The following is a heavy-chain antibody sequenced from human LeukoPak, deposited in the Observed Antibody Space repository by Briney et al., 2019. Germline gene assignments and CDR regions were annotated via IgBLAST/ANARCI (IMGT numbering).Heavy chain of an antibody. V-gene: IGHV1-69*13. CDR2: IIPIFGTA. CDR3: ARDLLEWLLPNYYYYGMDV. J-gene: IGHJ6*02. CDR1: GGTFSSYA. D-gene: IGHD3-3*01. Sequence: SVEVSCKASGGTFSSYAISWVRQAPGQGLEWMGGIIPIFGTANYAQKFQGRVTITADESTSTAYMELSSLRSEDTAVYYCARDLLEWLLPNYYYYGMDVWGQGTTVTVSS.